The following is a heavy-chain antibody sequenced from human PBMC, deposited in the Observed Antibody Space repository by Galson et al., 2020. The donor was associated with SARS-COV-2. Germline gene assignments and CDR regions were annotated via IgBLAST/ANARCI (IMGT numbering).Heavy chain of an antibody. J-gene: IGHJ3*02. D-gene: IGHD3-10*01. CDR1: GGSIRGSSYF. Sequence: SETLSLTCTVSGGSIRGSSYFWGWIRQPPGKGLEWIGGISYSASTYYNPSLKSRVTISVDTSKNQFSLKLSSVTAADTAVYYCAVPMVRGVIVSAFDMWGQGTMVTVST. CDR2: ISYSAST. CDR3: AVPMVRGVIVSAFDM. V-gene: IGHV4-39*01.